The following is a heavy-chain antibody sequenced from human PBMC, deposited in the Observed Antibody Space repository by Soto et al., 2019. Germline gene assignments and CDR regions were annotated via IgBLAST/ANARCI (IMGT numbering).Heavy chain of an antibody. J-gene: IGHJ4*02. D-gene: IGHD6-13*01. V-gene: IGHV4-31*03. CDR3: ARGYLQSGYSSSWVFDY. CDR2: IYYSGST. Sequence: QVQLQESGPGLVKPSQTLSLICTVSGGSINSGGYYWNWIRQHPGKGLEWIGYIYYSGSTYYNPFRRSRVTISADTSENQFSLKLSSVTAADTAVYFCARGYLQSGYSSSWVFDYWGQGTLVNVSS. CDR1: GGSINSGGYY.